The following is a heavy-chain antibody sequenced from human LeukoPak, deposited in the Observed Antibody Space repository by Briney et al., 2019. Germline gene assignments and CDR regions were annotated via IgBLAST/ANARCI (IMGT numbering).Heavy chain of an antibody. Sequence: ASVKVSCKASGYTFTSYGISWVRQAPGQGLEWMGWISAYNGNTNYAQKLQGRVTMTTDTSTSTAYMELRSLRSDGTAVYYCARSMITFGGVTTFDYWGQGTLVTVSS. D-gene: IGHD3-16*01. V-gene: IGHV1-18*01. CDR3: ARSMITFGGVTTFDY. J-gene: IGHJ4*02. CDR1: GYTFTSYG. CDR2: ISAYNGNT.